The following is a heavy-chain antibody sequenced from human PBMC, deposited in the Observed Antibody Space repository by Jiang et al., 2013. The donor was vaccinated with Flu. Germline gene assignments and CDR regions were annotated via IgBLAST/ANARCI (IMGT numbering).Heavy chain of an antibody. V-gene: IGHV4-39*01. J-gene: IGHJ4*02. CDR3: ARRVRVEAVAALYYFDY. Sequence: YYWGWIRQPPGRGWSGLGVSIIVGATYYNRPLKSRVTISVDTSKNQFSLKLSSVTAADTAVYYCARRVRVEAVAALYYFDYWGQGTLVTVSS. CDR1: YY. D-gene: IGHD6-19*01. CDR2: SIIVGAT.